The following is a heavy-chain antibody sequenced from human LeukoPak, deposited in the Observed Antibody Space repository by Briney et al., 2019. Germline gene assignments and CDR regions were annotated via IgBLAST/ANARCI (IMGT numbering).Heavy chain of an antibody. CDR3: ATTFRGVIITRLDY. J-gene: IGHJ4*02. CDR2: ISHDEKNK. Sequence: GGFLRLSCAASGFSFSGYAMHWVRRTPGKGLEWVAVISHDEKNKFYAESVKGRFTISRDSSKNTLFLEMNSLRPEDTAFYYCATTFRGVIITRLDYWGQGTLVTVSS. D-gene: IGHD3-10*01. CDR1: GFSFSGYA. V-gene: IGHV3-30*04.